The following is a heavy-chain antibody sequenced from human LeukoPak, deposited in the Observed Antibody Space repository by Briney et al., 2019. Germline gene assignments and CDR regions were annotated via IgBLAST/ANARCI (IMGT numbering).Heavy chain of an antibody. CDR3: ARPTRITMVRGVGNWFDP. Sequence: SETLSLTCTVSGGSISNYYWGWIRQPPGRGLEWIGYIFYSGSTNYNPSLKSRVTISVDTSKNQFSLKLSSVTAADTAVYYCARPTRITMVRGVGNWFDPWGQGTLVTVSS. CDR2: IFYSGST. J-gene: IGHJ5*02. D-gene: IGHD3-10*01. V-gene: IGHV4-59*01. CDR1: GGSISNYY.